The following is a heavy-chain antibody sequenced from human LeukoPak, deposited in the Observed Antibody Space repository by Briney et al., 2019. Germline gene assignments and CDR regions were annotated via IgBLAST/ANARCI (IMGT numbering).Heavy chain of an antibody. D-gene: IGHD6-13*01. Sequence: GSLRLSCAASGFTFSSYGMHWVRQAPGKGLEWVAFIRYDGSNKYYADSVKGRFTISRDNSKNTLYLQMNSLRAEDTAVYYCAKSYSSTWPAYYYYGMDVWGQGTTVTVSS. CDR3: AKSYSSTWPAYYYYGMDV. CDR2: IRYDGSNK. CDR1: GFTFSSYG. V-gene: IGHV3-30*02. J-gene: IGHJ6*02.